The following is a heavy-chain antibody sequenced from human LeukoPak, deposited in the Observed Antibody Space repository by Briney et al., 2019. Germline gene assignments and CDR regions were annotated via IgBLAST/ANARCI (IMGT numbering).Heavy chain of an antibody. CDR3: AKEGQYSSSWCLGY. CDR2: INTNTGNP. Sequence: ASVNVSCKASGYTFTTYAMNWVRQAPGQGLEWMGWINTNTGNPTYAQGFTGRFVFSLDTSVSTAYLQISSLKAEDTAVYYCAKEGQYSSSWCLGYWGQGTLVTVSS. CDR1: GYTFTTYA. J-gene: IGHJ4*02. D-gene: IGHD6-13*01. V-gene: IGHV7-4-1*02.